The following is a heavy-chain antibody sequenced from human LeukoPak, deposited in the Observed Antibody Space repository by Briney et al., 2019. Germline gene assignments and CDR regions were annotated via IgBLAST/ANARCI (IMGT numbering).Heavy chain of an antibody. J-gene: IGHJ4*02. Sequence: PGGSLRLSCPASGFTFSSYWMSWVRQAPGKGLEWVANIKQDGSEKYYVDSVKGRFTISRDNAKNSLYLQMNSLRAEDTAVYYCARDSHIRYFEPTLDYWGQGTLVTVSS. D-gene: IGHD3-9*01. V-gene: IGHV3-7*01. CDR2: IKQDGSEK. CDR3: ARDSHIRYFEPTLDY. CDR1: GFTFSSYW.